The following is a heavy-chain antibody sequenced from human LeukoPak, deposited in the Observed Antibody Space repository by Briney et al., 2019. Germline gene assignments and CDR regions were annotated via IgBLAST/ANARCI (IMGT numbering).Heavy chain of an antibody. CDR3: ARGYCSGGSCYLAILRYYYYMEV. D-gene: IGHD2-15*01. J-gene: IGHJ6*03. CDR2: IKQDGSEK. V-gene: IGHV3-7*01. CDR1: GFTFSSYW. Sequence: GGSLRLSCAASGFTFSSYWMSWVRQAPGKGLGWVANIKQDGSEKYYVDSVKGRFTISRDNAKNSLYLQMNSLRAEDTAVYYCARGYCSGGSCYLAILRYYYYMEVWGKGTTVTISS.